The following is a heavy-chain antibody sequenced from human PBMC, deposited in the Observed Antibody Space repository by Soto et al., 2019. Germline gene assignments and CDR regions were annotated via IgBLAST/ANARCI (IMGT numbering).Heavy chain of an antibody. CDR3: ASSVYGCSSTSCYGVYFDY. Sequence: QVPLVQSGAEVKKPGASVKVSCKASGYTFTSYGISWVRQAPGQGLEWMGWISAYNGNTNYAQKLQGRVTMTTDTSTSTAYMELRSLRSDDTAVYYCASSVYGCSSTSCYGVYFDYWGQGTLVTVSS. J-gene: IGHJ4*02. D-gene: IGHD2-2*01. CDR1: GYTFTSYG. V-gene: IGHV1-18*01. CDR2: ISAYNGNT.